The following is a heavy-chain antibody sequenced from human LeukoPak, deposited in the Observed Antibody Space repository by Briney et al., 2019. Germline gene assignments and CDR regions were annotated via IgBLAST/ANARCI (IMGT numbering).Heavy chain of an antibody. CDR3: ASGHFGVVINFDY. D-gene: IGHD3-3*01. CDR1: GDSISSSSDF. Sequence: PSETLSLTCPVSGDSISSSSDFWGWIRQPPGKGLEWIGSIYYGGSTNYNPSLKSRVTISVDTSKNQFSLKLSSVTAADTAVYYCASGHFGVVINFDYWGQGTLVTVSS. V-gene: IGHV4-39*07. J-gene: IGHJ4*02. CDR2: IYYGGST.